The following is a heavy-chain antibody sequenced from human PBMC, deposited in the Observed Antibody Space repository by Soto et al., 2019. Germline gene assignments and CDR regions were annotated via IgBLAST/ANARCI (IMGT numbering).Heavy chain of an antibody. J-gene: IGHJ4*02. D-gene: IGHD2-2*01. CDR2: ISNSGST. CDR1: GFTFRNCA. V-gene: IGHV3-23*01. CDR3: EKDREGYCSSASCLYYFDA. Sequence: GGSLRLSCAASGFTFRNCAMNWVRQAPGRGLEWVSTISNSGSTYYADAVKGRFTISRDISKNTLYLQMRSLRADDTALYYCEKDREGYCSSASCLYYFDAWRQPTPVNV.